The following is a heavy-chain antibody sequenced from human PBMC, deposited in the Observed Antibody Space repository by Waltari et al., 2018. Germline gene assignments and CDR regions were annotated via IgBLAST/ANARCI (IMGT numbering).Heavy chain of an antibody. CDR1: GFTFSSYW. CDR3: ARMMGIAARPFDY. J-gene: IGHJ4*02. CDR2: IKQDGSEK. Sequence: EVQLVESGGGLVQPGGSLRLSCAASGFTFSSYWMSWVRQAPGKGLEWVANIKQDGSEKYYVYSVKGRFTISRDNAKNSLYLQMNSLRAEDTAVYYCARMMGIAARPFDYWGQGTLVTVSS. V-gene: IGHV3-7*01. D-gene: IGHD6-6*01.